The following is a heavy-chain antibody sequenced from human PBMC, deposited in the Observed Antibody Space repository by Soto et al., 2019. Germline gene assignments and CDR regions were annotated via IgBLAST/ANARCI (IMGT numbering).Heavy chain of an antibody. CDR2: IWYDGSNK. Sequence: QVQLVESGGGVVQPGRSLRLSCAASGFTFSSYGMHWVRQAPGKGLEWVAVIWYDGSNKYYADSVKGRFTISRDNSKNTLYLQMNSLRAEDTAVYYGAREYDRVVMMDYWGQGTLVTVSS. CDR3: AREYDRVVMMDY. CDR1: GFTFSSYG. V-gene: IGHV3-33*01. D-gene: IGHD3-22*01. J-gene: IGHJ4*02.